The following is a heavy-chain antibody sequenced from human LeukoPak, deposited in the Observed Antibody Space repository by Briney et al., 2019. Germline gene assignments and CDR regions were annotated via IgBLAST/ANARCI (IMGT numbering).Heavy chain of an antibody. V-gene: IGHV1-46*01. Sequence: APVKVSCKASGYTFTSYYMHWVRQAPGQGLEWMGIINPSGGSTSYAQKFQGRVTMTRDTSTSTVYMELSSLRSEDTAVYYCATHYYGSGSYVWFDPWGQGTLVTVSS. CDR2: INPSGGST. J-gene: IGHJ5*02. CDR3: ATHYYGSGSYVWFDP. CDR1: GYTFTSYY. D-gene: IGHD3-10*01.